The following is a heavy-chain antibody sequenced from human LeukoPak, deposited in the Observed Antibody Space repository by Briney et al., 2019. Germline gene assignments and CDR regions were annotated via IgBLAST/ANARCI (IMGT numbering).Heavy chain of an antibody. CDR1: GGSISSGGYY. D-gene: IGHD6-19*01. CDR2: IYYSGST. Sequence: PSETLSLTCTVSGGSISSGGYYWSWIRQHPGKGLEWIGYIYYSGSTYYNPSLKSRVTISVDTSKNQFSLKLSSVTAADTAVYYCARERSGGSGWPFDYWGQGTVVTVSS. CDR3: ARERSGGSGWPFDY. V-gene: IGHV4-31*03. J-gene: IGHJ4*02.